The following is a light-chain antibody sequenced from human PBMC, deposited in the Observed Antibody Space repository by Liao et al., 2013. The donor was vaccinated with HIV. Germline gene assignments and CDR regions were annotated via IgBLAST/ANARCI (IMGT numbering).Light chain of an antibody. CDR2: YDT. V-gene: IGLV3-21*01. CDR1: NIGSKS. CDR3: QVWDSNSDHPYV. Sequence: SYVLTQPPSVSVAPGETARITCGGNNIGSKSVHWYQQKPGQAPVLVIYYDTDRPSGIPERFSGSNSGNTATLSISRVEAGDEADYYCQVWDSNSDHPYVFGTGTKVTVL. J-gene: IGLJ1*01.